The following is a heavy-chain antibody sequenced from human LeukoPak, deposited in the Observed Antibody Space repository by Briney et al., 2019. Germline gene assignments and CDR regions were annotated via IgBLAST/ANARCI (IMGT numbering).Heavy chain of an antibody. V-gene: IGHV3-64D*09. D-gene: IGHD2/OR15-2a*01. Sequence: GGSLRLSCSASGFTFSSFAMHWVRQAPGRGLEYVAAISRNGGSTYYADSVKGRFTISRDNSKSTLYLQMSSLRAEDTAVYLCVKDLRSDFMGVLSRYLSYWGQGTLVTVSS. J-gene: IGHJ4*02. CDR1: GFTFSSFA. CDR3: VKDLRSDFMGVLSRYLSY. CDR2: ISRNGGST.